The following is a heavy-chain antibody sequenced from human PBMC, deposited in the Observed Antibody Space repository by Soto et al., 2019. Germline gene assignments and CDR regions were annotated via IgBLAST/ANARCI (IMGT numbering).Heavy chain of an antibody. CDR3: APAWTSDP. D-gene: IGHD1-1*01. CDR1: GGSFSGYQ. V-gene: IGHV4-34*01. Sequence: PSETLSLTCGVYGGSFSGYQWNWIRQSPGQGLEWIGEINHSGTTKYNPSLESRINLSVDASKKQFSLKMFSVTAADTAIYYCAPAWTSDPSGPGIQVTVSS. CDR2: INHSGTT. J-gene: IGHJ5*02.